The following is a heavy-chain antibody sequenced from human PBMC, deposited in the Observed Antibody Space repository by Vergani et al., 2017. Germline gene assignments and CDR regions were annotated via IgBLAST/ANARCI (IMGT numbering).Heavy chain of an antibody. D-gene: IGHD2-8*02. V-gene: IGHV7-4-1*02. CDR2: MNSNSGNP. CDR1: GYTFTNYA. CDR3: VRTRSGSCTEGSGDSGGFDP. J-gene: IGHJ5*02. Sequence: QVQLVQSGSEVKKPGASVKVSCRASGYTFTNYALNWVRQAPGQGLEWMGWMNSNSGNPTYAQGFKGRFVFSLDSSVSTSYLQINSLQPGDTAVYYCVRTRSGSCTEGSGDSGGFDPWGQGTLVTVSS.